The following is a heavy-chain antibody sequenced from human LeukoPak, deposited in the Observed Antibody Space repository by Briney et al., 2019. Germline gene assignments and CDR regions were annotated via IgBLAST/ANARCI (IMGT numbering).Heavy chain of an antibody. CDR2: IYPGDSDT. D-gene: IGHD3-22*01. Sequence: PGESLKISCKGSGYSFTSYWIGWVRQMPGKGLEWMGIIYPGDSDTRYSPSFQGQVTISADKSISTAYLQWSSLKASDTAMYYCARLPHYYDSSGNYFDYWGQGTLVTVSS. J-gene: IGHJ4*02. CDR3: ARLPHYYDSSGNYFDY. V-gene: IGHV5-51*01. CDR1: GYSFTSYW.